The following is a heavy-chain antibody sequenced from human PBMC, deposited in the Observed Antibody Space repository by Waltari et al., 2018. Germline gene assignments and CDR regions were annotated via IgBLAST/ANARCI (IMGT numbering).Heavy chain of an antibody. CDR3: ARDPRHEYSSSYHYFDC. J-gene: IGHJ4*02. Sequence: ADSVKGRFTISRDKSKNTLYLQMNSLRDEDTAIYYCARDPRHEYSSSYHYFDCWGQGTLVTVSS. V-gene: IGHV3-23*01. D-gene: IGHD6-13*01.